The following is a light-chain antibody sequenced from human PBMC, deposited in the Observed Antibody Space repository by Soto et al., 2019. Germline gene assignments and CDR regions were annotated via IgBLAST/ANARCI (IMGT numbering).Light chain of an antibody. Sequence: QSALTQPASVSGSPGQSITISCTGTSRDVGGYNYVSWYQQPSGKVPILIIYEVTNRPSGVSNRFSGSKSGNTASLTISGLQPEDEADYYCYSYTSSSTTVFGTGTKLTVL. CDR2: EVT. CDR3: YSYTSSSTTV. V-gene: IGLV2-14*01. J-gene: IGLJ1*01. CDR1: SRDVGGYNY.